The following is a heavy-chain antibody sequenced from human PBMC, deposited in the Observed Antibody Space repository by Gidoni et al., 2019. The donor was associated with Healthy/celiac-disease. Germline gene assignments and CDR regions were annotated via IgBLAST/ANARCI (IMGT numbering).Heavy chain of an antibody. J-gene: IGHJ4*02. CDR3: ARDFTIFGVLTPLPSDY. Sequence: EVQLVESGGGLVQPGGSLRLSCAASGFTFSSYWMHWGRQAPGKGLVWVSRINDDGSSTTYADSVKGRFTISRDNAKNTLYLQMNSLRAEDTAVYYCARDFTIFGVLTPLPSDYWGQGTLVTVSS. CDR1: GFTFSSYW. V-gene: IGHV3-74*01. D-gene: IGHD3-3*01. CDR2: INDDGSST.